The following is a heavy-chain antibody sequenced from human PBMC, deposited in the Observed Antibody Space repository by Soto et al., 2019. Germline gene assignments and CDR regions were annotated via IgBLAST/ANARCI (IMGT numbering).Heavy chain of an antibody. Sequence: GSLRLSCAASGFTFSSYAMSWVRQAPGKGLEWVSAISGSGGSTYYADSVKGRFTISRDNSKNTLYLQMNSLRAEDTAVYYCAKDQPSRELRFLEWLLYCFDYWGQGTLVTVSS. CDR1: GFTFSSYA. D-gene: IGHD3-3*01. V-gene: IGHV3-23*01. CDR2: ISGSGGST. J-gene: IGHJ4*02. CDR3: AKDQPSRELRFLEWLLYCFDY.